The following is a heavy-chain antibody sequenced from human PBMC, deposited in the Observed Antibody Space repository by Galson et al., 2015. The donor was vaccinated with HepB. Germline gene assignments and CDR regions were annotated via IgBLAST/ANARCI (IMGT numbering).Heavy chain of an antibody. CDR2: IKSKTDGGTT. CDR3: TTKFIQLWPSYYYYYGMDV. CDR1: GFTFSSYS. J-gene: IGHJ6*02. V-gene: IGHV3-15*07. D-gene: IGHD5-18*01. Sequence: SLRLSCAASGFTFSSYSMNWVRQAPGKGLEWVGRIKSKTDGGTTDYAAPVKGGFTISRDDSKNTLYLQVNSLKTEDTAVYYCTTKFIQLWPSYYYYYGMDVWGQGTTVTVSS.